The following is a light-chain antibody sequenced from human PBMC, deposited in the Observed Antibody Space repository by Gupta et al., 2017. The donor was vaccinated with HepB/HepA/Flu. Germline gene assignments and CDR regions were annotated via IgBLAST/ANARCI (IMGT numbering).Light chain of an antibody. CDR3: QQYNSYPCS. J-gene: IGKJ2*04. V-gene: IGKV1-5*03. CDR1: QSISSW. CDR2: KAS. Sequence: DIQMTQSPSTLSASVGDRVTITSRPSQSISSWLAWYQQKPGKAPKLLIYKASSLESGVPSRFSGSGSGTEVTIPISSLQPDDFATYYCQQYNSYPCSFGQGTRLEIK.